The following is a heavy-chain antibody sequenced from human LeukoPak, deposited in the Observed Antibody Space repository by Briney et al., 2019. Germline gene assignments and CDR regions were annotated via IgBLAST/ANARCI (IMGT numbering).Heavy chain of an antibody. D-gene: IGHD5-18*01. CDR1: SYSISSGYY. Sequence: SETLSLTCTVSSYSISSGYYWDWLRQPPGKGLEWIGSSSRSRSTFYKPSLKSRVTISVDTSKNQFSLKLRSVTPADMAVYYCARDLSNSYGRIDYWGLGTLVTVSS. J-gene: IGHJ4*02. V-gene: IGHV4-38-2*02. CDR2: SSRSRST. CDR3: ARDLSNSYGRIDY.